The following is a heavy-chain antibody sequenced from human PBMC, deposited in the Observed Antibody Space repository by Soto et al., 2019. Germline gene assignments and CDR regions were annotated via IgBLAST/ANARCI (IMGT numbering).Heavy chain of an antibody. CDR2: ISAYNGNT. J-gene: IGHJ3*02. CDR3: ARQVGATKAFDI. V-gene: IGHV1-18*01. D-gene: IGHD1-26*01. CDR1: GYTITSDG. Sequence: AXVKGSCKASGYTITSDGISWVRQAPGQGLEWMGWISAYNGNTNYAQKLQGRVTMTTDTSTSTAYMELRSLRSDDTAVYYCARQVGATKAFDIWGQGTMVTVSS.